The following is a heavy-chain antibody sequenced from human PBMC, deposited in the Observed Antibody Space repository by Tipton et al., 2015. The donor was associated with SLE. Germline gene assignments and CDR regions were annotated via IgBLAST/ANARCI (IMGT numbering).Heavy chain of an antibody. J-gene: IGHJ4*02. CDR3: ARDRKYYYDSSGYYRYFDY. CDR1: GGSISSGSYY. V-gene: IGHV4-39*07. Sequence: TLSLTCTVSGGSISSGSYYWSWIRQPPGKGLEWIGEINHSGSTNYNPFLKSRVTISVDTSKNQFSLKLSSVTAADTAVYYCARDRKYYYDSSGYYRYFDYWGQGTLVTVSS. CDR2: INHSGST. D-gene: IGHD3-22*01.